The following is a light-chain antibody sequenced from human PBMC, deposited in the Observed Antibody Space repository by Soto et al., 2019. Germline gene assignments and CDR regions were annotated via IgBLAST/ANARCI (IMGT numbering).Light chain of an antibody. J-gene: IGKJ1*01. CDR3: QQLNSYPRT. V-gene: IGKV1-9*01. CDR1: QGISGY. CDR2: AAS. Sequence: DIQLTQSPSFLSASVGDRVTITCRASQGISGYLAWYQQKPGKAPKLLIYAASTLQSGVPSRFSGSGSGTEFTLIISSLQPEDFATYYCQQLNSYPRTFGQGTKVEIK.